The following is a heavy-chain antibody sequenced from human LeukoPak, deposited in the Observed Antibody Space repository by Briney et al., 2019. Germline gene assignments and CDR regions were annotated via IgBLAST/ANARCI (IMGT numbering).Heavy chain of an antibody. CDR2: IRDSGGST. CDR1: GFTFGSYA. CDR3: ARDTWHSSSWSYYYYYMDV. V-gene: IGHV3-23*01. Sequence: GGSLRLSCAVSGFTFGSYAMSWVRQAPGKGLEWVSTIRDSGGSTYYADSVKGRFTISRDNSKNMLYLQMNSLRAEDTAVYYCARDTWHSSSWSYYYYYMDVWGKGTTVTISS. J-gene: IGHJ6*03. D-gene: IGHD6-13*01.